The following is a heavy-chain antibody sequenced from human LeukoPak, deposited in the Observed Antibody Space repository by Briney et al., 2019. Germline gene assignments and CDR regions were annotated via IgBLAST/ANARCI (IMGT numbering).Heavy chain of an antibody. CDR2: IDPSDSEA. J-gene: IGHJ4*02. CDR1: GYSFTSYW. V-gene: IGHV5-51*01. Sequence: GESLKISCKASGYSFTSYWIGWVRQMPGEGLEWMGIIDPSDSEARYTPSFQGQVIISVDKSLTIAYLQWNSLKASDTAMYYCARQTAMGRSGDYWGQGTLVTVSS. D-gene: IGHD5-18*01. CDR3: ARQTAMGRSGDY.